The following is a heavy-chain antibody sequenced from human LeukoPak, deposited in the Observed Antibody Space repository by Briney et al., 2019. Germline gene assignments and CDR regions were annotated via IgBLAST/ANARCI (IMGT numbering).Heavy chain of an antibody. CDR2: LSDSGSST. CDR3: AKTLWGLTLLSSDH. V-gene: IGHV3-23*01. CDR1: GFTFISFG. D-gene: IGHD2-21*02. J-gene: IGHJ4*02. Sequence: PGGSLRLSCAASGFTFISFGMNWVRQAPGKGLMWVSGLSDSGSSTYYADSVKGRFTIYRDNSKNVLYLQMNSLRADDTAVYYCAKTLWGLTLLSSDHWGQGTLVTVSS.